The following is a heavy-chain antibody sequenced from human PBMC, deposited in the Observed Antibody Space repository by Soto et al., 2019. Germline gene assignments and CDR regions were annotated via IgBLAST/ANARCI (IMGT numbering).Heavy chain of an antibody. CDR3: ARAPRGNYGYPSYFDY. D-gene: IGHD3-10*01. V-gene: IGHV4-61*01. Sequence: SETLSITCTVSGGSISSGTYYWSWIRQHPGKGLEWIAYIYYSGSTNYNPSLKSRVTISVDTSKNQFSLKLGSVTAADTTVYYCARAPRGNYGYPSYFDYWGQGTLVTVSS. J-gene: IGHJ4*02. CDR2: IYYSGST. CDR1: GGSISSGTYY.